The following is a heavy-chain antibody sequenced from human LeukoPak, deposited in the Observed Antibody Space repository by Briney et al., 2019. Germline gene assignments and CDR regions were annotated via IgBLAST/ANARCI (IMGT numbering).Heavy chain of an antibody. Sequence: SETLSLTCAVYGVSFSGYHWSWIRQPPGKGLEWIGEINHSGSTNYNPSLKSRVTISVDTSKNQFSLKLSSVTAADTAVDYCARGKRYCSSTSCYLHRSSFDYWGQGTLVTVSS. V-gene: IGHV4-34*01. D-gene: IGHD2-2*01. J-gene: IGHJ4*02. CDR2: INHSGST. CDR1: GVSFSGYH. CDR3: ARGKRYCSSTSCYLHRSSFDY.